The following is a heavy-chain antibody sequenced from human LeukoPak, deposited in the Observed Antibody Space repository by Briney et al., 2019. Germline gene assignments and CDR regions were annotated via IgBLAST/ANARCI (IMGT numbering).Heavy chain of an antibody. CDR3: ARDYCSSASCYGGNIDP. Sequence: ASVKVSCKASGYTLTSYGVNWVRQAPGQGLEWMGWISPYSGNTNYAQNLQGRVTMTTDTSTSTAYMEVRNLRSDDTAVYYCARDYCSSASCYGGNIDPWGQGTLVTVSS. CDR2: ISPYSGNT. CDR1: GYTLTSYG. V-gene: IGHV1-18*01. J-gene: IGHJ5*02. D-gene: IGHD2-2*01.